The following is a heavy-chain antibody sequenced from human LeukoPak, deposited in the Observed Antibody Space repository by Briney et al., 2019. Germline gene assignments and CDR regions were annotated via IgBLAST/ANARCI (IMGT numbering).Heavy chain of an antibody. J-gene: IGHJ4*02. CDR2: INPNSGGT. Sequence: ASVKFSCKASGYTFTGYYMHLVRQPPGQGLNWIAWINPNSGGTNYAQKFQGRVTVTRDTSISTAYMELSRLRSDDTAVYYCARYAQGRDYYDSSGYPYYFDYWGQGTLVTVSS. CDR1: GYTFTGYY. D-gene: IGHD3-22*01. V-gene: IGHV1-2*02. CDR3: ARYAQGRDYYDSSGYPYYFDY.